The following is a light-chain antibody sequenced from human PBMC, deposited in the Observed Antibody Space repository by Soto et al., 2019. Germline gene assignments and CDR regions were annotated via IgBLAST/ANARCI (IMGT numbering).Light chain of an antibody. CDR3: QQYGSSLIT. J-gene: IGKJ5*01. CDR1: QSVSSSY. Sequence: EIVFTPSPGTLSLAPGERATLSFRASQSVSSSYLAWYQQKPGQAPRLLIYGASSRATGIPDRFSGSGSGTDFTLTISRLEPEDFAVYYCQQYGSSLITFGQGTRLEIK. V-gene: IGKV3-20*01. CDR2: GAS.